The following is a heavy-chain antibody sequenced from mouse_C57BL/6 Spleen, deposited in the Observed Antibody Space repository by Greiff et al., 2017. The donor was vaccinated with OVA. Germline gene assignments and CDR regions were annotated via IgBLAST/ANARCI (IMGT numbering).Heavy chain of an antibody. CDR2: ISSGGSYT. D-gene: IGHD2-1*01. J-gene: IGHJ2*01. CDR1: GFTFSSYG. Sequence: EVKVVESGGDLVKPGGSLKLSCAASGFTFSSYGMSWVRQTPDKRLEWVATISSGGSYTYYPDSVKGRFTISRDNAKNTLYLQMSSLKSEDTAMYYCARRCNLYYFDYWGQGTTRTVSS. CDR3: ARRCNLYYFDY. V-gene: IGHV5-6*02.